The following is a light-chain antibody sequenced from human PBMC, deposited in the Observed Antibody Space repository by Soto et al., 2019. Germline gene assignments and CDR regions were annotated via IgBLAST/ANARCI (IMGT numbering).Light chain of an antibody. CDR3: QQYGGSPYT. Sequence: EIVLTQSPGTLSLSPGERATLSCRASQSVRSNYLAWYQQKPGQAPRLLIYGAFSRATAIPDRFSGTGSGTDFTLTISRLEPEDFAVYYCQQYGGSPYTFGQGTKLEIK. CDR2: GAF. V-gene: IGKV3-20*01. J-gene: IGKJ2*01. CDR1: QSVRSNY.